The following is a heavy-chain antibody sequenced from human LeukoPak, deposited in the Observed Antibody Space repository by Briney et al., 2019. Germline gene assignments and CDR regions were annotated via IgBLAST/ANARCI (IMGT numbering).Heavy chain of an antibody. Sequence: PSETLSLTCTVSGGSISSSSYYWGWIRQPPGKGLEWIGSIYYSGSTYYNPSLKSRVTISVDTSKDQFSLKLSSVTAADTAVYYCARHRRADFYYDSNAYFDYSGQGTLVTVSS. CDR1: GGSISSSSYY. V-gene: IGHV4-39*01. D-gene: IGHD3-22*01. CDR2: IYYSGST. CDR3: ARHRRADFYYDSNAYFDY. J-gene: IGHJ4*02.